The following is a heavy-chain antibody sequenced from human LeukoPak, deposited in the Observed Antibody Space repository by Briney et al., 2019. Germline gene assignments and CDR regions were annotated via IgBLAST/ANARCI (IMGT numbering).Heavy chain of an antibody. V-gene: IGHV3-30-3*01. D-gene: IGHD3-10*01. CDR3: ASELLWFGELVGDAFDI. CDR1: GFTFDDYA. CDR2: ISYDGSNK. Sequence: GGSLRLSCAASGFTFDDYAMHWVRQAPGKGLEWVAVISYDGSNKYYADSVKGRFTISRDNSKNTLYLQMNSLRAEDTAVYYCASELLWFGELVGDAFDIWGQGTMVTVSS. J-gene: IGHJ3*02.